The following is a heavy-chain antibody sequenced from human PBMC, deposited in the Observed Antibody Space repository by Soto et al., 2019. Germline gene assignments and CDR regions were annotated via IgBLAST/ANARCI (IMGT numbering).Heavy chain of an antibody. Sequence: SETLSLTCTVSGGSISRSSYYWGWVRQPPGKGLEWIGDVYYSGSTYYNPSLKSRVTIAVDTSKNQFSLKLSSVTAADTAVYNCARVSTVTTLYYFDYWGQGALVTVSS. J-gene: IGHJ4*02. CDR2: VYYSGST. D-gene: IGHD4-17*01. CDR3: ARVSTVTTLYYFDY. V-gene: IGHV4-39*01. CDR1: GGSISRSSYY.